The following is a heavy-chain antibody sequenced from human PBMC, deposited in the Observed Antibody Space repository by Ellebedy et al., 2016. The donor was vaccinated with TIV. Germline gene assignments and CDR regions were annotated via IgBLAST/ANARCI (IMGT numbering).Heavy chain of an antibody. Sequence: GESLKISCVASGFSFSHYWMAWVRQAPGKGPEWVANIKQDGGERYYVDSVKGRFIISGDNAKNSLDLQMNSLRAEDTAVYYCARDKIEGPTHYDYWGQGILVTVSS. V-gene: IGHV3-7*01. D-gene: IGHD1-26*01. CDR1: GFSFSHYW. CDR3: ARDKIEGPTHYDY. J-gene: IGHJ4*02. CDR2: IKQDGGER.